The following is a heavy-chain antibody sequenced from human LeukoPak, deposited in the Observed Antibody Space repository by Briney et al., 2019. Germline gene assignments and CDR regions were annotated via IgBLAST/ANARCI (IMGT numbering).Heavy chain of an antibody. J-gene: IGHJ3*02. CDR2: ISGSGGST. CDR1: GFTFSSYA. D-gene: IGHD6-19*01. V-gene: IGHV3-23*01. CDR3: AKDQWTWRADDAFDI. Sequence: PGGSRRLSCAASGFTFSSYAMSWVRQAPGKGLEWVSAISGSGGSTYYADSVKGRFTISRDNSKNTLYLQMNSLSSEDTAVYYCAKDQWTWRADDAFDIWGQGTMVTVSS.